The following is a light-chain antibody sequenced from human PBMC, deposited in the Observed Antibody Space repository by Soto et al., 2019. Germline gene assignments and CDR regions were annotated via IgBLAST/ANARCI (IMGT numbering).Light chain of an antibody. CDR2: EVS. V-gene: IGLV2-14*01. J-gene: IGLJ2*01. Sequence: QSALTQPASVSGSPGQSITISCTGTSSDVGGYNYVSWYQHHPGKAPKLIIYEVSYRPSGVSNRFSGSKSGNTASLTISGLQAEDEADYYCQSADSSGTSFGGGTKLTVL. CDR3: QSADSSGTS. CDR1: SSDVGGYNY.